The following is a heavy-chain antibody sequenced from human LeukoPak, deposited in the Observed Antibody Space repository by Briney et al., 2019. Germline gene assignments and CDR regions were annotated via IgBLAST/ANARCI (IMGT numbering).Heavy chain of an antibody. CDR2: ISPDSNFI. CDR3: ADFQTVGITPFEH. V-gene: IGHV3-21*01. D-gene: IGHD3-3*01. Sequence: GGSPRLSCAASGFIFSTSGMNWVRQAPGKGLEWVSSISPDSNFIFQADSVKGRFTISRDNAKNSVYLQMESLRVEDTAVYYCADFQTVGITPFEHWGQGSLVTVSS. CDR1: GFIFSTSG. J-gene: IGHJ5*02.